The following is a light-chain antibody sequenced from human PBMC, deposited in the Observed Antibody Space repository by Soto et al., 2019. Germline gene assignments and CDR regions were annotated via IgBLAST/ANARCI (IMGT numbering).Light chain of an antibody. CDR2: GAS. CDR1: QSVSSN. J-gene: IGKJ4*01. CDR3: QQRSSWPLT. Sequence: EIVMTQSPATLSVSPGERATLSCRASQSVSSNLAWFQQKPGQAPRVLIYGASTRATGIPARFSGSGSGTEFTLTINSLQSEDFAVYYCQQRSSWPLTFGGGTKVEIK. V-gene: IGKV3-15*01.